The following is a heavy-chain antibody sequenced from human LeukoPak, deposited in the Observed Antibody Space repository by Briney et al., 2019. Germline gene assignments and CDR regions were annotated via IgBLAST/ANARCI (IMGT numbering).Heavy chain of an antibody. CDR3: AKAVVVSTTRLGPFDT. CDR2: IYYSGST. V-gene: IGHV4-59*08. CDR1: GGSISSYY. D-gene: IGHD3-22*01. J-gene: IGHJ5*02. Sequence: SETLSLTCSVSGGSISSYYWSWIRQPPGKGLEWIGYIYYSGSTNYNPSLKSRVTISVDTSKNQFSLKLSSVTAADMAVYYCAKAVVVSTTRLGPFDTWGQGTLVTVSS.